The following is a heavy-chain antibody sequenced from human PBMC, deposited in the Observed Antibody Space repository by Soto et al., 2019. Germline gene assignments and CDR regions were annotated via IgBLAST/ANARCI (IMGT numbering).Heavy chain of an antibody. J-gene: IGHJ6*02. CDR2: ISGSGGST. Sequence: EVQLLESGGGLVQPGGSLRLSCAASGFTFSSYAMSWVRQAPGKGLEWVSAISGSGGSTYYADSVKGRFTISRDNSKNTLYLQMNSLRAEDTAVDYCAKVKVAVAGRGYYYYYGMDVWGQGTTVTVSS. CDR3: AKVKVAVAGRGYYYYYGMDV. V-gene: IGHV3-23*01. CDR1: GFTFSSYA. D-gene: IGHD6-19*01.